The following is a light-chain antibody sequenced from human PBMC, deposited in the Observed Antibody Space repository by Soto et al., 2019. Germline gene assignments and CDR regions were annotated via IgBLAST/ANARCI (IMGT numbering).Light chain of an antibody. CDR1: QSVGTS. CDR3: LQYNNWPPEYT. CDR2: HAS. J-gene: IGKJ2*01. Sequence: EIVMTQSPATLSVSPGERATLSCRASQSVGTSLAWYQQTPGQAPRLLIYHASTRATGVPARFSGSGSGTEFTLTISSLQSEDFAIYYCLQYNNWPPEYTFGQGTKLEIK. V-gene: IGKV3-15*01.